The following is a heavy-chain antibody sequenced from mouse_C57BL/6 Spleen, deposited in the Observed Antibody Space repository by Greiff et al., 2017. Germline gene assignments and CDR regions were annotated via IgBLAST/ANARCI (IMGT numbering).Heavy chain of an antibody. V-gene: IGHV5-6*01. CDR2: ISSGGSYT. D-gene: IGHD1-1*01. Sequence: ELQLVESGGDLVKPGGSLKLSCAASGFTFSSYGMSWVRQTPDKRLEWVATISSGGSYTYYPDSVKGRFPISRDNAKNTLYLQMSSLKSEDTAMYYCARRDYGSSGYFDVWGTGTTGTVSS. CDR1: GFTFSSYG. CDR3: ARRDYGSSGYFDV. J-gene: IGHJ1*03.